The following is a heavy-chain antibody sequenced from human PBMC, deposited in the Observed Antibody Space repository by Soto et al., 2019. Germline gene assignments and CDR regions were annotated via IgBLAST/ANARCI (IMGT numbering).Heavy chain of an antibody. J-gene: IGHJ4*02. Sequence: PGGSLRLSCAASGFTFSSYGVHWVRQAPGKGLEWVASVSYDGSNKHYADSVKGRFTISRDNSRNTLDLQMKSLRAEDTAVYYFAKDTYYYDRSGYYTYDHWGQGTQVTVSS. CDR3: AKDTYYYDRSGYYTYDH. CDR2: VSYDGSNK. D-gene: IGHD3-22*01. V-gene: IGHV3-30*18. CDR1: GFTFSSYG.